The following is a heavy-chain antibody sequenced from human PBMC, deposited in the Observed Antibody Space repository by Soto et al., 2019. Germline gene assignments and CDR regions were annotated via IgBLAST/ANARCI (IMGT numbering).Heavy chain of an antibody. D-gene: IGHD1-26*01. CDR2: ISSSSSYI. CDR1: GFTFSSYS. V-gene: IGHV3-21*03. Sequence: VGSLSLSFAASGFTFSSYSMNWVRQAPGKGLEWVSSISSSSSYIYYADSVKGRFTISGDSSKNTFYLQMNSLRAEDTAMYFCARYRYTGTYSGRFLDYWGQGSLVTVSS. J-gene: IGHJ4*02. CDR3: ARYRYTGTYSGRFLDY.